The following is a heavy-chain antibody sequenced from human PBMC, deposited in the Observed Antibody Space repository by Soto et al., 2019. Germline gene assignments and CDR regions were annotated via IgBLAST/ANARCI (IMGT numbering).Heavy chain of an antibody. J-gene: IGHJ4*02. Sequence: SETLSLTCAVYGGSFSNYYWSWIRQPPGKGLEWIGEINQSGITNYNPSLKSRVTISEDASKNQFSLKLSSVTAADTAVYYCARGNGIASRPADYWGQGTLVTVS. CDR3: ARGNGIASRPADY. CDR2: INQSGIT. D-gene: IGHD6-13*01. V-gene: IGHV4-34*01. CDR1: GGSFSNYY.